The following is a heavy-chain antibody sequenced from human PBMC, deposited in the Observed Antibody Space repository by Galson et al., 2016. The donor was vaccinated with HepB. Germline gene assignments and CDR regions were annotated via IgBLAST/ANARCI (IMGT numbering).Heavy chain of an antibody. V-gene: IGHV3-23*01. CDR2: ITRIDGTT. Sequence: SLRLSCAASGFTFTDYAMNWVRQAPGKGLEWVSSITRIDGTTYYAQSVRGRFTVSRDNSQNTLYLQMNSLRVDDPALYYCVKHAGTHITGWSSDYWGQGTLVTVSS. CDR1: GFTFTDYA. CDR3: VKHAGTHITGWSSDY. D-gene: IGHD6-19*01. J-gene: IGHJ4*02.